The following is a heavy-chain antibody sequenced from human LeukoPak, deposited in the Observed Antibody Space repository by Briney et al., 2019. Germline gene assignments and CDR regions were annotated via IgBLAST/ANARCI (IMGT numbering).Heavy chain of an antibody. D-gene: IGHD6-19*01. V-gene: IGHV1-46*01. CDR3: ARDGRIEVAGKGNYYCGMDV. CDR1: GYTFTSYY. CDR2: INPSGGST. Sequence: ASVKVSCKASGYTFTSYYMHWVRQAPGQGLEWMGIINPSGGSTSYAQKFQGRVTMTRDTSTSTVYMELSSLRSEDTAVYYCARDGRIEVAGKGNYYCGMDVWGQGTTVTVSS. J-gene: IGHJ6*02.